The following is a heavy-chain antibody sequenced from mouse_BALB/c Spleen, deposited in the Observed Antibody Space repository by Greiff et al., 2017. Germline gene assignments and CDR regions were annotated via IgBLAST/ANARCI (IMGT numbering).Heavy chain of an antibody. Sequence: EVMLVESGGGLVQPGGSRKLSCAASGFTFSSFGMHWVRQAPEKGLEWVAYISSGSSTIYYADTVKGRFTISRDNPKNTLFLQMTSLRSEDTAMYYCARSAYDYDGWYYAMDYWGQGTSVTVSS. V-gene: IGHV5-17*02. D-gene: IGHD2-4*01. CDR3: ARSAYDYDGWYYAMDY. J-gene: IGHJ4*01. CDR2: ISSGSSTI. CDR1: GFTFSSFG.